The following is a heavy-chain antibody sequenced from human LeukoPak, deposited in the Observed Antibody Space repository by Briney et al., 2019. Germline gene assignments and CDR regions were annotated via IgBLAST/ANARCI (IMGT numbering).Heavy chain of an antibody. J-gene: IGHJ5*02. CDR2: VHNVGST. V-gene: IGHV4-39*01. CDR3: ARHGVGVGELSWFDP. Sequence: PSETLSLTCTVSGVSTTNGIYYWAWIRQPPGKGLEWIGSVHNVGSTYYNLSLRSRVTMSIDTSKNQFSLRLNSVTAADTAVYYCARHGVGVGELSWFDPWGQGTLVTVSS. CDR1: GVSTTNGIYY. D-gene: IGHD3-10*01.